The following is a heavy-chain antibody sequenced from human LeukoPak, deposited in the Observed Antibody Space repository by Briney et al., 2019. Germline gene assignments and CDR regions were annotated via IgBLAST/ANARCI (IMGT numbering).Heavy chain of an antibody. Sequence: PSETLSLTCTVSGGSISSYYWSWIRQPPGKGLEWIGYIYYSGSTNYNPSLKSRATISVDTSKNQFSLKLSSVTAADTAVYYCAREKSSGYHQDAFDIWGQGTMVTVSS. CDR1: GGSISSYY. D-gene: IGHD3-22*01. V-gene: IGHV4-59*01. CDR3: AREKSSGYHQDAFDI. J-gene: IGHJ3*02. CDR2: IYYSGST.